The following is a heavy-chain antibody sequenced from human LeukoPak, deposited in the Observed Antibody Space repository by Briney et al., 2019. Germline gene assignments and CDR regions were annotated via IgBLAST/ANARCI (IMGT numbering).Heavy chain of an antibody. V-gene: IGHV4-34*01. CDR1: GGSFSDYY. D-gene: IGHD2-21*01. Sequence: SETLSLTCAVYGGSFSDYYWSWIRQPPGKGLEWIGEIDPSGSTNYNPSLKSRLNISVDTSKNQFSLKLSSVTAADTAVYYRASLLDDWGQGTLVTVSS. CDR2: IDPSGST. CDR3: ASLLDD. J-gene: IGHJ4*02.